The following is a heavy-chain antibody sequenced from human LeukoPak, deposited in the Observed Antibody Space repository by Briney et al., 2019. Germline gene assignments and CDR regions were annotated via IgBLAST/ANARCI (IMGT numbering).Heavy chain of an antibody. J-gene: IGHJ3*02. CDR1: GFTFSSYS. CDR3: ARDGAGDFGGIVVVPAAIHPNAFDI. Sequence: GGSLRLSCAASGFTFSSYSMNWVRQAPGKGLEWVSSISGSSYYIYYADSVKGRFTISRDNAKNSLYLQMNSLRAEDTAVYYCARDGAGDFGGIVVVPAAIHPNAFDIWGQGTMVTVSS. V-gene: IGHV3-21*01. D-gene: IGHD2-2*01. CDR2: ISGSSYYI.